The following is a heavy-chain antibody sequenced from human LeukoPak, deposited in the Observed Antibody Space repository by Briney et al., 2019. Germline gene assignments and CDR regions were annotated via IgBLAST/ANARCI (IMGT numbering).Heavy chain of an antibody. CDR3: ARASGYSSGWYANRGVRLFDY. J-gene: IGHJ4*02. Sequence: PSETLSLTCTVSGGSISSHYWSWIRQPPGKGLEWIGEINHSGSTNYNPSLKSRVTISVDTSKNQFSLKLSSVTAADTAVYYCARASGYSSGWYANRGVRLFDYWGQGTLVTVSS. CDR1: GGSISSHY. V-gene: IGHV4-34*01. D-gene: IGHD6-19*01. CDR2: INHSGST.